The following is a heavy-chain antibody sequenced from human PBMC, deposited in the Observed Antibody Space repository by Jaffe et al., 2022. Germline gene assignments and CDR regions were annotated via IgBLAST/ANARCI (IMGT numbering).Heavy chain of an antibody. V-gene: IGHV4-4*02. Sequence: QVQLQESGPGLVKPSGTLSLTCAVSGGSISSSNWWSWIRQPPGKGLEWIGEIYHSGSTNYNPSLKSRVTISVDKSKNQFSLKLSSVTAADTAVYYCARRPLVLPDYYDSSGPQALWYFDLWGRGTLVTVSS. CDR1: GGSISSSNW. D-gene: IGHD3-22*01. J-gene: IGHJ2*01. CDR2: IYHSGST. CDR3: ARRPLVLPDYYDSSGPQALWYFDL.